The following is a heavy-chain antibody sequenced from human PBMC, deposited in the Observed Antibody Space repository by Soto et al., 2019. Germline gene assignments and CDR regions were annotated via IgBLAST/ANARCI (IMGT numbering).Heavy chain of an antibody. J-gene: IGHJ4*02. V-gene: IGHV3-11*01. CDR1: GFTVIDYY. Sequence: RRLSFAASGFTVIDYYMNWIRQAPGKGLEWVSYISSSGSTIYYADSVKGRFTISRDNAKNSLYLQTNRLRAEDTAVYYCARGKEYHLLYDHYYFDYWGQGTLVTVSS. D-gene: IGHD2-2*02. CDR2: ISSSGSTI. CDR3: ARGKEYHLLYDHYYFDY.